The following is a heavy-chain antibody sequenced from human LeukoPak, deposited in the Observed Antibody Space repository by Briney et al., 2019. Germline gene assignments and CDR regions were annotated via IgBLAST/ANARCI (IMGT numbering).Heavy chain of an antibody. CDR3: ARAGGSYLYYFDY. Sequence: PGGSLRLSCAASGFTVSSNYMSWVRQAPGKGLEWVSVIYSGGSTYYADSVKGRFTISRDNSKNTLYLQMNSLRAEDTAVYYCARAGGSYLYYFDYWGQGTLVTVSS. D-gene: IGHD1-26*01. J-gene: IGHJ4*02. V-gene: IGHV3-53*01. CDR2: IYSGGST. CDR1: GFTVSSNY.